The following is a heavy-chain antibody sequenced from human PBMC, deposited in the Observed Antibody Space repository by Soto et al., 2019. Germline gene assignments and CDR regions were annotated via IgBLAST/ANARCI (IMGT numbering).Heavy chain of an antibody. D-gene: IGHD2-8*01. J-gene: IGHJ4*02. CDR3: AKDRQPDGRWHLDH. CDR2: LFGSGAGI. Sequence: EVQLVEHGGGLVQSGGSLRLSCAASGFTFRTYAMSWFRQAPGKGLEWVAGLFGSGAGISYADSVQGRFTISRDNSNSILDLQMHILRDEDTAVYYCAKDRQPDGRWHLDHWGQGTLVTVSS. CDR1: GFTFRTYA. V-gene: IGHV3-23*04.